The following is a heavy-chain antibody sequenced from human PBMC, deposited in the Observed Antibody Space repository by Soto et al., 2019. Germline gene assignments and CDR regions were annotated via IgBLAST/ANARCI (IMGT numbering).Heavy chain of an antibody. Sequence: EVQLVESGGGLVQPGGSLRLSCAASGFTFSDHYMDWVRQAPGKGLEWVGRTRNKANSYTTEYAASVKGRFTISRDDSKNSVYLQMNSLKTEDPAVYYCARELMTTVTYYDYWGQGILVTVSP. CDR3: ARELMTTVTYYDY. CDR1: GFTFSDHY. J-gene: IGHJ4*02. V-gene: IGHV3-72*01. CDR2: TRNKANSYTT. D-gene: IGHD4-17*01.